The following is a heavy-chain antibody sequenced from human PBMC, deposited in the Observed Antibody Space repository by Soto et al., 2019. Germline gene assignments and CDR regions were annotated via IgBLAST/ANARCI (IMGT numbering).Heavy chain of an antibody. V-gene: IGHV3-30*18. D-gene: IGHD6-19*01. J-gene: IGHJ4*02. CDR1: GFTFSSYG. Sequence: QVQLVESGGGVVQPGRSLRLSCAASGFTFSSYGMHWVRQAPGKGLEWVAVISYDGSNKYYADSVTGRFTISRDNSKNTLYLQMNSLRAEDTAVYYCAKDGAVAGIYFDYWGQGTLVTVSS. CDR3: AKDGAVAGIYFDY. CDR2: ISYDGSNK.